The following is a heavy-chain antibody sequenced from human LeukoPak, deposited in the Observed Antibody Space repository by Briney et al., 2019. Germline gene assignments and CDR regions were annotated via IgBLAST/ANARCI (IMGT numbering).Heavy chain of an antibody. CDR3: ARPLGSIVATSGGYYYGMDV. J-gene: IGHJ6*02. Sequence: GGSLRLSCAASGFTLSSYSMNWVRQAPGKGLEWVSYISSSSSTIYYADSVKGRFTISRDNARNSLYLQMNSLRAEDTAVYYCARPLGSIVATSGGYYYGMDVWAKGPRSPSP. D-gene: IGHD5-12*01. CDR2: ISSSSSTI. V-gene: IGHV3-48*04. CDR1: GFTLSSYS.